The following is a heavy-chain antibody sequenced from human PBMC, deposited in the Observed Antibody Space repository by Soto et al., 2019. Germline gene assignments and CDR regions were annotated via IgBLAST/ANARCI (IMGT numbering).Heavy chain of an antibody. CDR3: ASVRSETDAFDI. CDR1: GGSFSGYY. J-gene: IGHJ3*02. V-gene: IGHV4-34*01. CDR2: INHSGST. Sequence: SETLSLTCAVDGGSFSGYYWSWIRQPPGKGLEWIGEINHSGSTNYNPSLKRGVTISVDTSKNQFALRLSSVTAADTAVYYCASVRSETDAFDIWGQGTMVTVSS.